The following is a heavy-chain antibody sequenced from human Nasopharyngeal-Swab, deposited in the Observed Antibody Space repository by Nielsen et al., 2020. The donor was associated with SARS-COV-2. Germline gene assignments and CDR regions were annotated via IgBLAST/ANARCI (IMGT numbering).Heavy chain of an antibody. CDR2: IRSKAYGGTT. Sequence: GESLQISCKASGFTFGDYAMSWVRQAPGKGLEWVGFIRSKAYGGTTEYAASVKGRFTTSRDDSKSIAYLQMNSLKTEDTAVYYCTRETRIAVAGTLLYYYYYMDVWGKGTTVTDSS. V-gene: IGHV3-49*04. J-gene: IGHJ6*03. CDR3: TRETRIAVAGTLLYYYYYMDV. CDR1: GFTFGDYA. D-gene: IGHD6-19*01.